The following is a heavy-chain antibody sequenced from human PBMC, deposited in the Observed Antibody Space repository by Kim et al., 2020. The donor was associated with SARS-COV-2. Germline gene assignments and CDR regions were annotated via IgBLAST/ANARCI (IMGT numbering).Heavy chain of an antibody. CDR3: ARDVPLLWGISSGMDV. D-gene: IGHD3-10*01. Sequence: SETLSLTCAVYGGSFSGYYWSWIRQPPGKGLEWIGEINHSGSTNYNPSLKSRVTISVDTSKNQFSLKLSSGTAADTAVYYCARDVPLLWGISSGMDVWGQETTVTVSS. CDR1: GGSFSGYY. J-gene: IGHJ6*02. CDR2: INHSGST. V-gene: IGHV4-34*01.